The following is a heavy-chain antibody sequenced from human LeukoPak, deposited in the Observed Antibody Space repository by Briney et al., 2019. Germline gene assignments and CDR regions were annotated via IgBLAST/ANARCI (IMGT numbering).Heavy chain of an antibody. J-gene: IGHJ4*02. CDR1: AYTFSSYS. CDR2: PRVGSNYI. Sequence: TAGSLRLSRAASAYTFSSYSIHRHRPAQGQGLKGVASPRVGSNYIYYADSVRGRFSISRDDARDSLYLQMNSLRAEDTAVYYCVRLRRNSDTSGFYYYYDYWGQGTLVTVSS. D-gene: IGHD3-22*01. V-gene: IGHV3-21*01. CDR3: VRLRRNSDTSGFYYYYDY.